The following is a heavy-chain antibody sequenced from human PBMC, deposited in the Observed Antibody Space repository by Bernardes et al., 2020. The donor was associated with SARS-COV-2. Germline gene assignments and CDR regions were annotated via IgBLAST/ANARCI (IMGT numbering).Heavy chain of an antibody. CDR1: GGSISSSSYY. CDR3: ARHHSRWLQLFPYYFDY. CDR2: IYYSGST. V-gene: IGHV4-39*01. D-gene: IGHD5-12*01. J-gene: IGHJ4*02. Sequence: SETLSLTCTVSGGSISSSSYYWGWIRQPPGKGLEWIGSIYYSGSTYYNPSLKSLVTISVDTSKNQFSLKLSSVTAADTAVYYCARHHSRWLQLFPYYFDYWGQGTLVTVSS.